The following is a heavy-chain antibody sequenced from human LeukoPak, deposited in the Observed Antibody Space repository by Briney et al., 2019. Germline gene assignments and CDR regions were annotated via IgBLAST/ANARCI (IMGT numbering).Heavy chain of an antibody. J-gene: IGHJ5*02. CDR3: ARVESCSGGSCYDWFDP. D-gene: IGHD2-15*01. CDR1: GYTFTGYY. Sequence: ASVKVSCKASGYTFTGYYMHWVRQAPGQGLEWMGWINPNSGGTNYAQKFQGRVTMTRDTSISTAYMELSRLRSDDTAVYYCARVESCSGGSCYDWFDPWGQGTLVTVSS. V-gene: IGHV1-2*02. CDR2: INPNSGGT.